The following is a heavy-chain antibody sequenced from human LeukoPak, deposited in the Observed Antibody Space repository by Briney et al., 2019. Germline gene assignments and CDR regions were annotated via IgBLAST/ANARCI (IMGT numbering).Heavy chain of an antibody. CDR1: GGSISSSSYS. CDR3: AGGSYRDAFDI. D-gene: IGHD1-26*01. CDR2: IYYSGST. J-gene: IGHJ3*02. V-gene: IGHV4-39*07. Sequence: SETLSLTCTVSGGSISSSSYSWGWIRQPPGKGLEWIGTIYYSGSTNYNPSLKSRVTISVDTSKNQFSLKLSSVTAADTAVYYCAGGSYRDAFDIWGQGTMVTVSS.